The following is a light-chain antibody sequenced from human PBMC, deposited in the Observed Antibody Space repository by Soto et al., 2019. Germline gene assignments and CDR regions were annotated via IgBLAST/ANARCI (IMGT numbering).Light chain of an antibody. Sequence: QSVLTQPPSASGTPGQRVTISCSGSSSNIGSNTVNWYQQLPGTAPKLLIYSNNQRPSGVPDRFSGSKSGTSAALAISWLQYEDEADYYCAAWADSVSVQLFGGGTKLTVL. CDR1: SSNIGSNT. J-gene: IGLJ3*02. V-gene: IGLV1-44*01. CDR2: SNN. CDR3: AAWADSVSVQL.